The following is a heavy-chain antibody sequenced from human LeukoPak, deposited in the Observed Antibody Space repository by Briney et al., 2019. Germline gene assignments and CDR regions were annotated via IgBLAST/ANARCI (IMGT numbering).Heavy chain of an antibody. Sequence: SDTLSLPCTLSGGSISNYYWNCIRELPGKGLEWIGDIYYNGMTNPNPSLKGPVTISLDKSKNQISLNQNSVTAADTAEYYCARSFPGYYFDHWGQGTLVTVSS. V-gene: IGHV4-59*07. J-gene: IGHJ4*02. CDR1: GGSISNYY. CDR2: IYYNGMT. CDR3: ARSFPGYYFDH. D-gene: IGHD3-10*01.